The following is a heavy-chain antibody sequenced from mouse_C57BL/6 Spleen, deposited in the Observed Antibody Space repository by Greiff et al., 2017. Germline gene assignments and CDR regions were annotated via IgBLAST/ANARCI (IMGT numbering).Heavy chain of an antibody. CDR3: ARSKRSYWYFDV. CDR2: IYPGDGDT. CDR1: GYAFSSSW. J-gene: IGHJ1*03. V-gene: IGHV1-82*01. Sequence: QVQLQQSGPELVKPGASVKISCKASGYAFSSSWMNWVKQRPGKGLEWIGRIYPGDGDTNYNGKFKGKATLTADKSSSTAYMQHSSLTSGDSAVXFCARSKRSYWYFDVWGTGTTVTVSS.